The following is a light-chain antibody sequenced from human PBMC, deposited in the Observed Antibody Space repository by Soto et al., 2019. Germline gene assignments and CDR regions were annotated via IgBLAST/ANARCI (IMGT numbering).Light chain of an antibody. V-gene: IGKV4-1*01. CDR1: QSLIYSSNNKDY. J-gene: IGKJ4*01. CDR3: EQYYSSPIT. Sequence: DIVMTQSPDSLAVSLGERATINCKSSQSLIYSSNNKDYLAWLQQKPGQPPKVLISWASTREFGVPDRFSGSGSVTDFTLTISSLQAEDVAVYYCEQYYSSPITFGGGTKVEIK. CDR2: WAS.